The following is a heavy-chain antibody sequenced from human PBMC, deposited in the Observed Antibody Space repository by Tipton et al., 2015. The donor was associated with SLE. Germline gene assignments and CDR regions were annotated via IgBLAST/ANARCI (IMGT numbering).Heavy chain of an antibody. CDR2: INHSGST. CDR1: GGSISSHY. J-gene: IGHJ4*02. D-gene: IGHD2-8*02. Sequence: TLSLTCTVSGGSISSHYWSWIRQPPGKGLEWIGEINHSGSTNYNPSPKSRVTISVDTSKNQFSLKLSSVTAADTAVYYCASLRPVVYYFDYWGQGTLVTVSS. CDR3: ASLRPVVYYFDY. V-gene: IGHV4-59*11.